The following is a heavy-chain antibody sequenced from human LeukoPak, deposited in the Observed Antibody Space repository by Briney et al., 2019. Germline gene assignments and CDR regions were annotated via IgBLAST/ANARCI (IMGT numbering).Heavy chain of an antibody. D-gene: IGHD5-12*01. Sequence: SETLSLTCTVSGGSISSSGYYWGWIRQPPGKGLEWIGSIYHNGTTYFNPSLTRRLTMSVDTSMNQLSLTLDSVTAADTAVYYCARQVGYSGYLWGQGTLVIVSS. CDR1: GGSISSSGYY. J-gene: IGHJ4*02. CDR3: ARQVGYSGYL. CDR2: IYHNGTT. V-gene: IGHV4-39*01.